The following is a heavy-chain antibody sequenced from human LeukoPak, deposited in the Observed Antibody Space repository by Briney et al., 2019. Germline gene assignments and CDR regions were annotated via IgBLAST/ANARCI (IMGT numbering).Heavy chain of an antibody. Sequence: VASVKVSCKASGYTFTGYYMHWVRQAPGQGLEWMGWINPNSGDTNYAQKCQGRVTMTRDTSISTAYMELSRLRSDDTAVYYCARTVPVVVVTATFFDYWGRGTLVTVSS. D-gene: IGHD2-15*01. CDR1: GYTFTGYY. CDR3: ARTVPVVVVTATFFDY. V-gene: IGHV1-2*02. J-gene: IGHJ4*02. CDR2: INPNSGDT.